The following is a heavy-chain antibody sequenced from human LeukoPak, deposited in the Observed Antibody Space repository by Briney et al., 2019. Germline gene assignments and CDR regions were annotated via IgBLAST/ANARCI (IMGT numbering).Heavy chain of an antibody. CDR3: ARVGPHRRNNGDYCYFDF. CDR1: GYTFSNYG. D-gene: IGHD1-26*01. Sequence: ASVKVSCKTSGYTFSNYGISWVRQAPGQGLEWMGWISGYNGNTNYAQKFQGRVAMTADTSTSIAFMELRSLRSDDAAVYYCARVGPHRRNNGDYCYFDFWGPGTLVTVSS. J-gene: IGHJ4*02. V-gene: IGHV1-18*01. CDR2: ISGYNGNT.